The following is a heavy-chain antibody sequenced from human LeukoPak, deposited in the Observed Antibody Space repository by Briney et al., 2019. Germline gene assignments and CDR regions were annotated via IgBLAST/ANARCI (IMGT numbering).Heavy chain of an antibody. CDR3: ARGGIVVVPAAPGAFDI. J-gene: IGHJ3*02. V-gene: IGHV1-46*01. CDR1: GYTFTSYY. CDR2: INPSGGST. D-gene: IGHD2-2*01. Sequence: ASVKVSCKASGYTFTSYYMHWVRQAPGQGLEWMGIINPSGGSTSYAQKFQGRVTMTRDTSTSTVYMELSSLRSEDTAVYYCARGGIVVVPAAPGAFDIWGQGTMVTVSS.